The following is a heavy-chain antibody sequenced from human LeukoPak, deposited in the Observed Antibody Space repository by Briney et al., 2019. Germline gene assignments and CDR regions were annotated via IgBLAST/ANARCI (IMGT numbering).Heavy chain of an antibody. D-gene: IGHD6-19*01. CDR1: GFTFSSYS. V-gene: IGHV3-66*01. Sequence: PGGSLRLSCAASGFTFSSYSMNWVRQAPGKGLEWVSVIYSGGSTYYADSVKGRFTISRDNSKNTLYLQMNSLRAEDTAVYYCARDSIGSSGWYFPQKRNYYYGMDVWGQGTTVTVSS. CDR2: IYSGGST. CDR3: ARDSIGSSGWYFPQKRNYYYGMDV. J-gene: IGHJ6*02.